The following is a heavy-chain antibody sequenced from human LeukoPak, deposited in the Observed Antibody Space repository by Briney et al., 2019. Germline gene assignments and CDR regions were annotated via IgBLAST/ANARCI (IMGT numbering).Heavy chain of an antibody. D-gene: IGHD6-13*01. V-gene: IGHV4-59*08. J-gene: IGHJ3*02. CDR3: ARGRIAAGGAFDI. Sequence: PSETLSLTCTVSGGSISGYYWSWIRQPPGKGLEWSGYIYYSGSTNYNPSLKSRVTVSVDTSKNHFALKLSSVTAADTAVYYCARGRIAAGGAFDIWGQGTMVTVSS. CDR2: IYYSGST. CDR1: GGSISGYY.